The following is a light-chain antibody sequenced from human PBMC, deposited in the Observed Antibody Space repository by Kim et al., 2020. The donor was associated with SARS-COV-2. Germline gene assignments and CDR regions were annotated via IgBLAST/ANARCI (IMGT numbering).Light chain of an antibody. CDR2: GAS. V-gene: IGKV3-15*01. CDR3: QQYSDWPPGDT. Sequence: PGERATLSCRASPSVSSHLAWYQQRPGQPPRLLLYGASTRATGIPARFSGSGSGTEFTLTLSSLQSEDFAIYFCQQYSDWPPGDTFGQGTKVDIK. CDR1: PSVSSH. J-gene: IGKJ2*01.